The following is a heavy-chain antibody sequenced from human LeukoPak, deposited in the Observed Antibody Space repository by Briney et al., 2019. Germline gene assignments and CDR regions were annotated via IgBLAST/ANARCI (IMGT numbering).Heavy chain of an antibody. D-gene: IGHD6-13*01. Sequence: SETLSLTCTVSGGSISSSSYYWGWIRQPPGKGLEWIGSIYYSGSTYYNPSLKSRVTISVDTSKNQFSLKLSSVTAADTAVYYCARDGHSSSWYFGFEDGDYYYYGMDVWGQGTTVTVSS. V-gene: IGHV4-39*07. CDR3: ARDGHSSSWYFGFEDGDYYYYGMDV. CDR1: GGSISSSSYY. CDR2: IYYSGST. J-gene: IGHJ6*02.